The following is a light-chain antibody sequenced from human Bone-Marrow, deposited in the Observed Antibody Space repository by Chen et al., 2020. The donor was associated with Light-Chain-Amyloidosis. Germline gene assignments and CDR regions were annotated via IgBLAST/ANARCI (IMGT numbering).Light chain of an antibody. CDR3: QVWDRSSDRPV. CDR2: DDS. J-gene: IGLJ3*02. V-gene: IGLV3-21*02. CDR1: NIGSPS. Sequence: SYVLTQPSSVAVAPGQTATIACGGNNIGSPSVHWYQQTPGQAPLLVVYDDSDRPSGIPARLSGSNSGNTATLTLSRVEAGDEADYYCQVWDRSSDRPVFGGGTKLTVL.